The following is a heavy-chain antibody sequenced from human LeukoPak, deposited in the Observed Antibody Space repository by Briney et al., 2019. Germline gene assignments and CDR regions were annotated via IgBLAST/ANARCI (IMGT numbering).Heavy chain of an antibody. J-gene: IGHJ4*02. Sequence: PSETLSFTCTVSGGSISRYYWSWIRQPPGKGLEWIGYVYYTGSSIYNPSLKSRVTISVDTSKNQFSLKLSSVTAADTAVYYCARHKSCDDYWGQGTLVTVSS. V-gene: IGHV4-59*08. CDR3: ARHKSCDDY. D-gene: IGHD2-21*01. CDR1: GGSISRYY. CDR2: VYYTGSS.